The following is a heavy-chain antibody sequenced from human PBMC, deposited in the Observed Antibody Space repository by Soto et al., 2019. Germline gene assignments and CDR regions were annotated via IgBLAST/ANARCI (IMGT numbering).Heavy chain of an antibody. CDR2: ISNVGSDK. V-gene: IGHV3-30*18. D-gene: IGHD3-16*01. CDR1: GFTFSSYG. CDR3: VNDLRAYVNGMDV. Sequence: QVQLVESGGGVVQPGRSLRLSCAASGFTFSSYGMHWVRQAPGKGLEWVAAISNVGSDKYYGDSVKGRFTISRDNSKNTLCLQMNSLRVEDTAVYYCVNDLRAYVNGMDVWGQGTTVIVSS. J-gene: IGHJ6*02.